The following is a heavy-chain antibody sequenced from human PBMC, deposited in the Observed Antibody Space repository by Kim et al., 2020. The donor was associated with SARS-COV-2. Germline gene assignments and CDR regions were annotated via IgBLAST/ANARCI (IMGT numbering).Heavy chain of an antibody. D-gene: IGHD3-10*01. CDR2: INSDGSST. CDR3: ASDLGMVRGVISYGMDV. V-gene: IGHV3-74*01. Sequence: GGSLRLSCAASGFTFSSYWMHWVRQAPGKGLVWVSRINSDGSSTSYADSVKGRFTISRDNGKNTLYLQMNRLRAEDTAVYYCASDLGMVRGVISYGMDVWGQGTPVTVSS. CDR1: GFTFSSYW. J-gene: IGHJ6*02.